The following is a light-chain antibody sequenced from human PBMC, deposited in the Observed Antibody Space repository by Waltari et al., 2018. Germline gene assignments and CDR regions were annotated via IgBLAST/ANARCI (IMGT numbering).Light chain of an antibody. Sequence: DAVMTQSPLSLPVALGQQASISCRASQSLVSSDGNIYLNWFHQRPGQSPRHLIYEISNRRSGVPDRFSGSGSGTDFTLEISRVEADDVGVYFCMQGTHWPYTFGQGTKLEI. CDR3: MQGTHWPYT. V-gene: IGKV2-30*01. CDR2: EIS. CDR1: QSLVSSDGNIY. J-gene: IGKJ2*01.